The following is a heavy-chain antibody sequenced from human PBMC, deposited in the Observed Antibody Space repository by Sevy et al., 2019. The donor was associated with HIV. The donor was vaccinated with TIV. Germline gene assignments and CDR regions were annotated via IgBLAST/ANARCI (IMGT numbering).Heavy chain of an antibody. J-gene: IGHJ5*02. Sequence: SETPSLTCAVSGGSISSGGYSWNWIRQPPGEGLEWIGYIFHTGSTYYNPSLKSRVTISVDRSKNQFSLKLSSVTAADTAVYYCARADIAAAGAPFDPWGQGTLVTVSS. D-gene: IGHD6-13*01. CDR3: ARADIAAAGAPFDP. V-gene: IGHV4-30-2*01. CDR1: GGSISSGGYS. CDR2: IFHTGST.